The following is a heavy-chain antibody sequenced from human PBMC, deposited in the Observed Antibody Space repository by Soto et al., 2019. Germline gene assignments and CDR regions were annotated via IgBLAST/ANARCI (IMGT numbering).Heavy chain of an antibody. CDR1: GVSISNSSYY. J-gene: IGHJ4*02. Sequence: SETLSLTCTVSGVSISNSSYYWGWIRRPPGKGLEWIGTIYYSGITYYNPSLKSRVTISVDTSKNQFSLKLTSVTAADTAVYYCARHGSNWGQGTLVTVPQ. CDR3: ARHGSN. V-gene: IGHV4-39*01. CDR2: IYYSGIT.